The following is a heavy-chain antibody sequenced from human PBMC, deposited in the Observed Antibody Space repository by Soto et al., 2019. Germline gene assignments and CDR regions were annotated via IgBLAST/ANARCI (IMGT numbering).Heavy chain of an antibody. CDR3: ARGVRMGIVVVLTDAFDI. CDR1: GFTFSNYG. CDR2: IWYDGSNK. D-gene: IGHD3-22*01. J-gene: IGHJ3*02. Sequence: GGSLRLSCAASGFTFSNYGMHWVRQAPGKGLEWVAVIWYDGSNKYYADSVKGRFTISRDNSKNTLYLQMNSLRAEDTAVYYCARGVRMGIVVVLTDAFDIWGQGTMVTVSS. V-gene: IGHV3-33*01.